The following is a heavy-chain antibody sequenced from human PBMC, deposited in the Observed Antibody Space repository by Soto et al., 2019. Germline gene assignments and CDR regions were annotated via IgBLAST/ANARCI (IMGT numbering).Heavy chain of an antibody. J-gene: IGHJ6*02. CDR1: GFTFSSYS. CDR2: ISSSSSYI. Sequence: EVQLVESGGGLVKPGGSLRLSCAASGFTFSSYSMNWVRQAPGKGLEWVSSISSSSSYIYYADSVKGRFTISRDNAKNFMYLQMISLRAEDTAVYYCARDRVIVGATTNYYYGMDVWGQGATVTVSS. D-gene: IGHD1-26*01. V-gene: IGHV3-21*01. CDR3: ARDRVIVGATTNYYYGMDV.